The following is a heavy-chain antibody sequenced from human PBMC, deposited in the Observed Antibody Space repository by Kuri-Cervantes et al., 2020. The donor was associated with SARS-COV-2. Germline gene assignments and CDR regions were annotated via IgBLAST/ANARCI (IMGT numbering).Heavy chain of an antibody. D-gene: IGHD6-6*01. Sequence: GGSLKISCAAPGFMFSRCGMHWVRQAPGKGLEWVAYISFDGSIKDNIVSGKGRFTISRDNSQNTLYLQMNTLRSEDTAVYYCVTGRLGVHDSWGQGTLVTVSS. CDR3: VTGRLGVHDS. CDR2: ISFDGSIK. CDR1: GFMFSRCG. J-gene: IGHJ4*02. V-gene: IGHV3-30*03.